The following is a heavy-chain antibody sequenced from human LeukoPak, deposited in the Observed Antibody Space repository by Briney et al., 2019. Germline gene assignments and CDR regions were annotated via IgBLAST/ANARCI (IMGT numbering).Heavy chain of an antibody. CDR2: VSRSGSST. Sequence: GGSLRLSCAASGFTFTSYAMSWVRQAPGNELDWVSGVSRSGSSTKYADNVKGRFIISGDNPKNTLYLQMNSLRAEDTAVYYCARSSSGWYSFDYWGQGTLVTVSS. D-gene: IGHD6-19*01. V-gene: IGHV3-23*01. J-gene: IGHJ4*02. CDR3: ARSSSGWYSFDY. CDR1: GFTFTSYA.